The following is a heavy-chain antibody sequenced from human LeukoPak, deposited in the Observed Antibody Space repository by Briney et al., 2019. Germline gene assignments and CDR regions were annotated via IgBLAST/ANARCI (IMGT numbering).Heavy chain of an antibody. CDR3: ASGESSGPGGDY. CDR1: GFTFSSYW. CDR2: IWYDGSNK. V-gene: IGHV3-33*08. D-gene: IGHD3-22*01. J-gene: IGHJ4*02. Sequence: GGSLRLSCAASGFTFSSYWMSWVRQAPGKGLEWVAVIWYDGSNKYYTDSVKGRFTISRDNSKNTLYLQMNSPRAEDTAVYYCASGESSGPGGDYWGQGTLVTVSS.